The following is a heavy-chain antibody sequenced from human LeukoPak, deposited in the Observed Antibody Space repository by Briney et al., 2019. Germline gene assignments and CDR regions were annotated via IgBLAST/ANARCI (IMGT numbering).Heavy chain of an antibody. V-gene: IGHV3-11*01. CDR1: GFTFSDYY. J-gene: IGHJ3*02. D-gene: IGHD3-22*01. CDR2: ISSSGSTI. CDR3: ARVMIVYAFDI. Sequence: GGSLRLSCAASGFTFSDYYMSWIRQAPGKGREWVSYISSSGSTIYYADSVKGRFTISRDNAKNSLYLQMNSLRAEDTAVYYCARVMIVYAFDIWGQGTMVTVSS.